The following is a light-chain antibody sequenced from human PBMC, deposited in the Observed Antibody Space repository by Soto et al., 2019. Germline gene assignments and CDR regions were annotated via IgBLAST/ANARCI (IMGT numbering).Light chain of an antibody. CDR1: NIGRKS. V-gene: IGLV1-47*02. Sequence: ELTQPPSVSVAPGQTARITCGGNNIGRKSVHWYQQLPGTAPKLLIYSHNQRPSGVPDRFSGSKSGTSASLAISGLRSEDEADYYCAAWDDSLRGYVFGTGTKLTVL. CDR2: SHN. J-gene: IGLJ1*01. CDR3: AAWDDSLRGYV.